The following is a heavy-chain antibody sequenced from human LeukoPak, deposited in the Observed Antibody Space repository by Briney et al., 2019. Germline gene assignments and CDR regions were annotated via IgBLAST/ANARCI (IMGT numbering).Heavy chain of an antibody. CDR3: AKDRVAMIEDAFDI. D-gene: IGHD5-12*01. CDR1: GFTFSTHA. Sequence: GGSLRLSCAASGFTFSTHAMHWVRQAPGKGLEWVAVISDDENNKYYADSVKGRFTISRDNYRNTLYLQMNSLRPEDTAVYYCAKDRVAMIEDAFDIWGQGTMVTVSS. V-gene: IGHV3-30*18. CDR2: ISDDENNK. J-gene: IGHJ3*02.